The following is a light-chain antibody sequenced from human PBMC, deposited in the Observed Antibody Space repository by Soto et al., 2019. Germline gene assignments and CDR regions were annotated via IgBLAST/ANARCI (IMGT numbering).Light chain of an antibody. CDR2: ADS. CDR1: QSISSW. V-gene: IGKV1-5*01. Sequence: DTHRTPSPSTPSTKSSGRRTTTRRASQSISSWLAWYKVKPGKAXKXXXYADSNLESGVPSRLRATVSGTEFSIKITRLLPEDFEPYYCQELFDCPITFGEGTRLEI. CDR3: QELFDCPIT. J-gene: IGKJ5*01.